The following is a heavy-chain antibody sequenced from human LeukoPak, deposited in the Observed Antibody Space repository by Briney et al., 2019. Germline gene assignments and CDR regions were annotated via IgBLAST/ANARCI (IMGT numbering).Heavy chain of an antibody. Sequence: ASVKVSCKASGGTFSSYAISWVRQAPGQGLEWMGGIIPIFGTANYAQKFQGRVTITADESTSTAYMELSSLRSEDTAVYYCARTQPVRGESDYWGQGTLVTVSS. J-gene: IGHJ4*02. V-gene: IGHV1-69*13. CDR3: ARTQPVRGESDY. CDR2: IIPIFGTA. CDR1: GGTFSSYA. D-gene: IGHD1-1*01.